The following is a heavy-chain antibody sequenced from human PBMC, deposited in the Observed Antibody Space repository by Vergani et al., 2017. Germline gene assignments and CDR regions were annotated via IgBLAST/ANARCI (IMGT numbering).Heavy chain of an antibody. V-gene: IGHV4-34*01. J-gene: IGHJ6*02. CDR3: ARERGYYYYYGMDV. CDR1: GGSFSGYY. D-gene: IGHD1-1*01. Sequence: QVQLQQWGAGLLKPSETLSLTCAVYGGSFSGYYWSWIRQPPGKGLEWIGEINHSGSTNYNPSLKSRVTISVDTSKNQFSLKLSSVTAADTAVYYCARERGYYYYYGMDVWGQGTTVTVSS. CDR2: INHSGST.